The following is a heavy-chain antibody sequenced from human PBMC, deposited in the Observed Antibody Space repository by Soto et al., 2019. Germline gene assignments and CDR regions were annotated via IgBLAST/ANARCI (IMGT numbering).Heavy chain of an antibody. CDR3: ASVDVGGDYDYLGPFDY. V-gene: IGHV1-69*13. Sequence: GASVKVSCKASGGTFSSYAISWVRQAPGQGLEWMGGIIPIFGTANYAQKFQGRVTITADESTSTAYMELSSLRSEDTAVYYCASVDVGGDYDYLGPFDYWGQVTLVTFST. J-gene: IGHJ4*02. CDR1: GGTFSSYA. D-gene: IGHD5-12*01. CDR2: IIPIFGTA.